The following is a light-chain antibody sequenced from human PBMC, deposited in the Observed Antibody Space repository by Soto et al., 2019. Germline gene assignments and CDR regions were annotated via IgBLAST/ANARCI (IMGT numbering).Light chain of an antibody. CDR1: QGIGSF. J-gene: IGKJ5*01. CDR2: TAS. Sequence: DIQMTQSPSSLSASVGDRVTITCRASQGIGSFLAWYQHKPGQAPKSLIKTASFVQSGVPSRFGGSGSATAFTRTISSLQPEEFATYYCQQYSSYPRTFGQGTRLEIK. CDR3: QQYSSYPRT. V-gene: IGKV1D-16*01.